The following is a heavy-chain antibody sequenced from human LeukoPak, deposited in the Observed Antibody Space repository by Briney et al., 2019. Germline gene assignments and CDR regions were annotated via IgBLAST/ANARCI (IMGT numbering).Heavy chain of an antibody. Sequence: PSETLSLTCTVSGGSISSYYWSWIRQPPGKGLEWIGYIYYSGSTNYNPSLKSRVTISVDTSKNQFSLKLSSVTAADTAVYYCARQREMATTDYWGQGTLVTVSS. CDR2: IYYSGST. J-gene: IGHJ4*02. CDR3: ARQREMATTDY. D-gene: IGHD5-24*01. CDR1: GGSISSYY. V-gene: IGHV4-59*08.